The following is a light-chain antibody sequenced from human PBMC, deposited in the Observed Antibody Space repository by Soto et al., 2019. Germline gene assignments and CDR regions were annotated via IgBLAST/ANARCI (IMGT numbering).Light chain of an antibody. V-gene: IGKV3-11*01. J-gene: IGKJ5*01. CDR3: QQSYTTPPIT. CDR2: DAY. Sequence: EFVLTQSPVTLSLSPCERATLSCRSSQIFRGLLAWYQQKPGQAPRLLIYDAYNRATGIPPRFSGSGSGTDFTLTISDLQPEDFATYYCQQSYTTPPITFGLGTRLEIK. CDR1: QIFRGL.